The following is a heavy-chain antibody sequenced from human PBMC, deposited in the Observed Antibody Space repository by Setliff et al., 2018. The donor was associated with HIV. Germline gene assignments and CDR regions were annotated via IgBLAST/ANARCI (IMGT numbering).Heavy chain of an antibody. D-gene: IGHD5-18*01. CDR2: ISSSSSYI. J-gene: IGHJ4*02. V-gene: IGHV3-21*01. CDR3: ARLTRPGGYNYALDY. CDR1: GFTFSSYS. Sequence: LRLSCAASGFTFSSYSMNWVRQAPGKGLEWVSSISSSSSYIYYAGSVKGRFAISRDNTRNSLYLQMSSLRAEDTAVYCCARLTRPGGYNYALDYWGQGTQVTVSS.